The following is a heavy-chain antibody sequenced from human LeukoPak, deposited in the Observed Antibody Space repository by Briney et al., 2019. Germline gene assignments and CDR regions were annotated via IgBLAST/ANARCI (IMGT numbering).Heavy chain of an antibody. J-gene: IGHJ4*02. D-gene: IGHD3-16*02. CDR1: GYTFTSYG. CDR2: ISADNGNT. Sequence: ASVKVSCKASGYTFTSYGISWVRQAPGQGLEWMGLISADNGNTNYAQKLQGRVTMTTDTSTSTAYMGLRSLRSDDTAVYYCARGRMYYDYVWGSYRYTHLDYWGQGTLVTVSS. CDR3: ARGRMYYDYVWGSYRYTHLDY. V-gene: IGHV1-18*01.